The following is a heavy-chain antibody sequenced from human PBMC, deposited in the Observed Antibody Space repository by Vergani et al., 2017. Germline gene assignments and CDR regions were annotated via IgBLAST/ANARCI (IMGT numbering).Heavy chain of an antibody. J-gene: IGHJ6*03. D-gene: IGHD4-11*01. Sequence: QVQLQQWGGGLLKPSETLSLTCVVNGGSFTSYHWTWIRQSPGEGLEWVGDIDHTGRPEYNPSLKRRLTMSVDKFRNQFSLTLNSVTATDTAIYFCARVNTETNGHLYYYYYMDVWGQGTAVTVS. V-gene: IGHV4-34*01. CDR3: ARVNTETNGHLYYYYYMDV. CDR2: IDHTGRP. CDR1: GGSFTSYH.